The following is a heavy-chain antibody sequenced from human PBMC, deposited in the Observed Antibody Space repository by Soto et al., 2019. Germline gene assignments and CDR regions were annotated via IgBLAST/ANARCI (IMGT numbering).Heavy chain of an antibody. V-gene: IGHV3-30*18. CDR2: ISYDGSNK. J-gene: IGHJ4*02. D-gene: IGHD6-6*01. CDR3: AKDFREEASIAACR. Sequence: QVQLVESGGGVVQPGRSLRLSCAASGFTFSSYGMHWVRQAPGKGLEWVAVISYDGSNKYYADSVKGRFTISRDNSKNTLYLQMNSLRAEDTAVYYCAKDFREEASIAACRWGQGTLVTVSS. CDR1: GFTFSSYG.